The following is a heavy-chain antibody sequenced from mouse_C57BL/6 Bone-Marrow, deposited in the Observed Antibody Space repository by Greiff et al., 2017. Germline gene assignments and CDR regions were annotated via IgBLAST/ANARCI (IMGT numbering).Heavy chain of an antibody. CDR3: TRDYYYGNSPFAY. J-gene: IGHJ3*01. CDR1: GFTFSSYA. CDR2: ISSGGDYI. D-gene: IGHD1-1*01. Sequence: EVQVVESGEGLVKPGGSLKLSCAASGFTFSSYAMSWVRQTPEKRLEWVAYISSGGDYIYYADTVKGRFNISRNNARNTLYLQMSSLKSEDTAMYYCTRDYYYGNSPFAYWGQGTLVTVSA. V-gene: IGHV5-9-1*02.